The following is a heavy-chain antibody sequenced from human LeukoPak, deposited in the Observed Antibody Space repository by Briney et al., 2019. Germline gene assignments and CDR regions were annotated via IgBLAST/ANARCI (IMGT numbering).Heavy chain of an antibody. V-gene: IGHV3-21*01. Sequence: GGSLRLSCAASGFTFSTYSMNWVRQAPGKGLEWVSSISSSSSYIYYADSVKGRFTISRDNAKNSLYLQMNSLRAGDTAVYYCARTIEMATISYFDYWGQGTLVTVSS. J-gene: IGHJ4*02. CDR2: ISSSSSYI. D-gene: IGHD5-24*01. CDR1: GFTFSTYS. CDR3: ARTIEMATISYFDY.